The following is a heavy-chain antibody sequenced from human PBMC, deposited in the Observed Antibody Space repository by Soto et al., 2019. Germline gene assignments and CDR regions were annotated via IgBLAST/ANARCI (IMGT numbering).Heavy chain of an antibody. CDR1: GGSISSGDYY. Sequence: PSETLSLTCSVSGGSISSGDYYWSWIRQPPGKGLEWIGYMFYTGTTYYNPSLKSRITISMDTSKNQFSLRLTSVTAADTAEYHCATAASFGSSAPCRGRNWFDPWGQRTRGTASS. CDR2: MFYTGTT. CDR3: ATAASFGSSAPCRGRNWFDP. D-gene: IGHD2-2*01. J-gene: IGHJ5*02. V-gene: IGHV4-30-4*01.